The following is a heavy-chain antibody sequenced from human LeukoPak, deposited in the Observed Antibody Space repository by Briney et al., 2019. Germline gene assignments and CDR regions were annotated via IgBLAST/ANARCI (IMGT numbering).Heavy chain of an antibody. CDR3: AKDHDNTDYYYYFDS. CDR2: ISDTGRTT. V-gene: IGHV3-23*01. Sequence: GRSLRLSCAASGFIFNTYAMNWVSQPPGRGLEWVSGISDTGRTTYYTDSVKGRFTISRDNSKNTLHLQMNSLRAEDTALYFCAKDHDNTDYYYYFDSWGQGTLVTVSS. CDR1: GFIFNTYA. J-gene: IGHJ4*02. D-gene: IGHD2-21*02.